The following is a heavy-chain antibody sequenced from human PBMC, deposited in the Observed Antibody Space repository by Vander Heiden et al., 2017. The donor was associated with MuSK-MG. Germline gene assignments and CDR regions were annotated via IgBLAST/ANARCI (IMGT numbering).Heavy chain of an antibody. J-gene: IGHJ4*02. CDR3: ARGNFNILTGYYIGY. Sequence: AQLQETGPGLVKPSETLSLTGTVSGGFISNYYWSWIRQPPGKGLEWIGYIYYSGTTNYNPTLKSRVTISVDTSKDQFSLRLSSVTAADTAVYYCARGNFNILTGYYIGYWGQGILVTVSS. CDR1: GGFISNYY. CDR2: IYYSGTT. V-gene: IGHV4-59*01. D-gene: IGHD3-9*01.